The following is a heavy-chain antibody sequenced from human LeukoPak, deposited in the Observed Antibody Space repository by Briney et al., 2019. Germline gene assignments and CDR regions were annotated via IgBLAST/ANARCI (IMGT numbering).Heavy chain of an antibody. Sequence: PSETLSLTCTVSGGSISSSSYYWGWIRQPPGKGLEWIGSIYYSGSTYYNPSLKSRVTISADTSKNQFSLKLSSVTAADTAVYYCARESSSSTYNWFDSWGQGTLVTVSS. CDR1: GGSISSSSYY. CDR3: ARESSSSTYNWFDS. D-gene: IGHD6-6*01. V-gene: IGHV4-39*07. J-gene: IGHJ5*01. CDR2: IYYSGST.